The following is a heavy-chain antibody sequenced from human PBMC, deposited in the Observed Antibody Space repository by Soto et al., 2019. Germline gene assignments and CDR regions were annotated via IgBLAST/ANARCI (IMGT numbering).Heavy chain of an antibody. J-gene: IGHJ6*02. D-gene: IGHD6-13*01. V-gene: IGHV3-9*01. CDR3: AKDMRGGSSSSRYHYGLDV. CDR1: GFTFDDYA. Sequence: EVQLVESGGGLVQPGRSLRLSCAASGFTFDDYAMHWVRQAPGKGLEWVSGISWNSGTKVYADSVKGRFTISRDNAKNSLYLQMTSLRGEDTALYYCAKDMRGGSSSSRYHYGLDVWGQGTTVTVSS. CDR2: ISWNSGTK.